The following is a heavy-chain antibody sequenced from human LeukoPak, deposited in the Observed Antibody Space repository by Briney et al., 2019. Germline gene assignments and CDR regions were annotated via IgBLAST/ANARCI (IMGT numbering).Heavy chain of an antibody. CDR3: AKERLGYSGYEGDY. CDR2: ISYDGSNK. D-gene: IGHD5-12*01. Sequence: GGSLRLSCAASGFTFSSYAMHWVRQAPGKGLEWVAVISYDGSNKYYADSVKGRFTISRDNSKNTLYLQMNSLRAEDTAVYYCAKERLGYSGYEGDYWGQGTLVTVSS. J-gene: IGHJ4*02. CDR1: GFTFSSYA. V-gene: IGHV3-30*04.